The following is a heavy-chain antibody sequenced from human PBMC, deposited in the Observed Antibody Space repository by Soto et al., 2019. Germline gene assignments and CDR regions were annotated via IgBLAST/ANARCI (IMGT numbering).Heavy chain of an antibody. J-gene: IGHJ5*02. CDR2: IYYSGST. V-gene: IGHV4-61*01. Sequence: QVQLQELGPGLVKPSETLSLTCTVSGGSVSSGSYYWSWIRQPPGKGLEWIGYIYYSGSTNYNPSLKRRVTISVDTSKNQFSLKLSSVTAADTAVYYCARRVYYGSGSYFWFDPWGQGTLVTVSS. D-gene: IGHD3-10*01. CDR3: ARRVYYGSGSYFWFDP. CDR1: GGSVSSGSYY.